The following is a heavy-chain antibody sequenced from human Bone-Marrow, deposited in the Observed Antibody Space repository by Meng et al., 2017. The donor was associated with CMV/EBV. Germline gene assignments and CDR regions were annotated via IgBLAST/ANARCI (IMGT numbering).Heavy chain of an antibody. V-gene: IGHV3-30*02. CDR3: AKDDDSAGYYFAYY. Sequence: GESLKISCAASGFTFSTFGMHWVRQAPGKGLEWVAFVRNDGSKKYYADSVKGRFTISRDNSKNTLYLQMNSLRTEDTAVYYCAKDDDSAGYYFAYYWGQGTLVTVSS. D-gene: IGHD3-22*01. J-gene: IGHJ4*02. CDR2: VRNDGSKK. CDR1: GFTFSTFG.